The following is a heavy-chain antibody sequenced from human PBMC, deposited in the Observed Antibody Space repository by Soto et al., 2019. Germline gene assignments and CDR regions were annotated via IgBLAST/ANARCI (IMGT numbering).Heavy chain of an antibody. V-gene: IGHV4-59*08. J-gene: IGHJ3*02. CDR2: IYYSGST. CDR1: GGSISSYY. CDR3: ARHQPSHYGSGSYSAFDI. Sequence: QVQLQESGPGLVKPSETLSLTRTVSGGSISSYYWSWIRQPPGKGLEWIGYIYYSGSTNYNPSLKSRVTISVDTSKNQFSLKLSSVTAADTAVYYCARHQPSHYGSGSYSAFDIWGQGTMVTVSS. D-gene: IGHD3-10*01.